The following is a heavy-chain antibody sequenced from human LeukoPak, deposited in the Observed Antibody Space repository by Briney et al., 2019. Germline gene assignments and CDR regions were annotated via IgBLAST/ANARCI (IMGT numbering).Heavy chain of an antibody. Sequence: SETLSLTCTVSGGSISSSSYYWGWIRQPPGKGLEWIGSIYCSGSTYYNPSLKSRVTISVDTSKNQFSLKLSSVTAADTAVYYCARVPNYYGSGSIFYNWFDPWGQGTLVTVSS. CDR1: GGSISSSSYY. D-gene: IGHD3-10*01. CDR3: ARVPNYYGSGSIFYNWFDP. J-gene: IGHJ5*02. CDR2: IYCSGST. V-gene: IGHV4-39*07.